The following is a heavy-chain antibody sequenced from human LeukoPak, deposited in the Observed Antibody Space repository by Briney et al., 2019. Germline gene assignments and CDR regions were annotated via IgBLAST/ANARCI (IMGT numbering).Heavy chain of an antibody. CDR2: IYYSGST. D-gene: IGHD6-13*01. J-gene: IGHJ5*02. V-gene: IGHV4-59*08. Sequence: SETLSLTCTVSGASIRNYYWSWIRQSPGKGLEWIGYIYYSGSTNYDPSLESRVAMSVDTSKNQFSLRLSSVTAADTAIYYCARRYSSSWYVGFFDPWGQGTLVTVSS. CDR3: ARRYSSSWYVGFFDP. CDR1: GASIRNYY.